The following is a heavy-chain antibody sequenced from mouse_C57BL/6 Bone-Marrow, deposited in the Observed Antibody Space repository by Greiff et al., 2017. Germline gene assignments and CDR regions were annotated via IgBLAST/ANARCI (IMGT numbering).Heavy chain of an antibody. V-gene: IGHV1-69*01. D-gene: IGHD2-4*01. J-gene: IGHJ4*01. CDR3: ARSIYDYDERYYAMDY. CDR2: IDPSDSYT. CDR1: GYTFTSYW. Sequence: QVQLQQPGAELVMPGASVKLSCKASGYTFTSYWMHWVKQRPGQGLEWIGEIDPSDSYTNYNQKFKGKSTLTVDKSSSTAYMQLSRLTSKDSAVYYGARSIYDYDERYYAMDYWGQGTSVTVSA.